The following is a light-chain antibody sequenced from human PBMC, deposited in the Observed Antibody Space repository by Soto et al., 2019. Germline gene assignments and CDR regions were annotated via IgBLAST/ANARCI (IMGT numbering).Light chain of an antibody. J-gene: IGLJ3*02. V-gene: IGLV2-14*01. CDR2: EVS. CDR3: SSYTSSSSWV. Sequence: QYALTQPASVSGSPGQSITISCTGTSNDVGGYNYVSWYQQHPGKAPKLMIYEVSNRPSGVSNRFSGSKSGNTASLTISGLQAEDEADYYCSSYTSSSSWVFGGGTKLTVL. CDR1: SNDVGGYNY.